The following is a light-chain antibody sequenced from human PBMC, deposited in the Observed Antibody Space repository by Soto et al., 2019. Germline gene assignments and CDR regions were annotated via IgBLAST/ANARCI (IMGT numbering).Light chain of an antibody. CDR3: QQSYSTPSLT. CDR1: QSISSW. J-gene: IGKJ4*01. Sequence: DIQMTQSPATLSASVGDRVTITCRASQSISSWLAWYQQKPGKVPNLLIYAASNLRTGVPSRFSGSGSGTDFTLTISSLLPEDFATYFCQQSYSTPSLTFGGGTKVDIK. V-gene: IGKV1-39*01. CDR2: AAS.